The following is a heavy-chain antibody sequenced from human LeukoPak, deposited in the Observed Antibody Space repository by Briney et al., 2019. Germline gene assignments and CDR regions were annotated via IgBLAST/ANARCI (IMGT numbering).Heavy chain of an antibody. J-gene: IGHJ4*02. CDR2: IIPIFGTA. CDR1: GGTFSSYA. CDR3: ARVRRDGYNQNYFDY. V-gene: IGHV1-69*05. Sequence: SVKVSCKASGGTFSSYAISWVQQAPGQGLEWMGRIIPIFGTANYAQKFQGRVTITTDESTSTAYMELSSLRFEDTAVYYCARVRRDGYNQNYFDYWGQGTLVTVSS. D-gene: IGHD5-24*01.